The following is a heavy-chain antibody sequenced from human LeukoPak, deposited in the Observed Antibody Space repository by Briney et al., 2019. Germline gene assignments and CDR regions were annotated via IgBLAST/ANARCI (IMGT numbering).Heavy chain of an antibody. D-gene: IGHD3-10*01. CDR2: ISSTVTSI. CDR3: ARDPPDMVRGVITPVDY. V-gene: IGHV3-48*03. Sequence: GGSLRLSCAASGFTFSGYEMNWVRQAPGKGLEWVSYISSTVTSIYYADSVKGRFTISRDNAKNSLYLQMNSLRAEDTAVYYCARDPPDMVRGVITPVDYWGQGTLVTVSS. J-gene: IGHJ4*02. CDR1: GFTFSGYE.